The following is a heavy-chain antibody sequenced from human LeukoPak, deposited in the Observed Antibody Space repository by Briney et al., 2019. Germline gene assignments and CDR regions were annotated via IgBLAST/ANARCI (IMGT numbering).Heavy chain of an antibody. CDR3: ARVAMVRGVFGFDY. V-gene: IGHV3-53*01. CDR1: GYSISSGYY. D-gene: IGHD3-10*01. CDR2: IYSDGRT. J-gene: IGHJ4*02. Sequence: ETLSLTCTVSGYSISSGYYWGWIRQPPGKGLEWVSVIYSDGRTYYADSVKGRFTISRDNSKNTLYLQMDSLRAEDTAVYYCARVAMVRGVFGFDYWGQGTLVTVSS.